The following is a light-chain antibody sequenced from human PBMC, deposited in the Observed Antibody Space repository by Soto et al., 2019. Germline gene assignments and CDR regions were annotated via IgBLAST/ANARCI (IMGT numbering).Light chain of an antibody. CDR2: DAS. V-gene: IGKV3-11*01. CDR3: QQRSNWPLMT. Sequence: EIVLTQSPATLSLSPGERATLSCRASQSVSSYLAWYQQKPGQAPRLLIYDASNRATGIPARFSGSGSGTDFTLTISSLDPEDFAVYYCQQRSNWPLMTFGQGTRLEIK. J-gene: IGKJ5*01. CDR1: QSVSSY.